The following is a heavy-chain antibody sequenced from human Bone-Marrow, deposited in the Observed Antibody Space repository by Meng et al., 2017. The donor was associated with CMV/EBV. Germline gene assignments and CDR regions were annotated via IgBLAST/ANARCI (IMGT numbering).Heavy chain of an antibody. CDR1: GHSFTNYW. CDR2: IYPGDSDT. Sequence: KVSCKGSGHSFTNYWIGWVRQMPGKGLEWMGIIYPGDSDTRYSPSFQGQVTISADKSISTAYLQWSSLKASDTAMYYCARLRTSITHAFDIWGQGTMVTVSS. CDR3: ARLRTSITHAFDI. D-gene: IGHD3-10*01. V-gene: IGHV5-51*01. J-gene: IGHJ3*02.